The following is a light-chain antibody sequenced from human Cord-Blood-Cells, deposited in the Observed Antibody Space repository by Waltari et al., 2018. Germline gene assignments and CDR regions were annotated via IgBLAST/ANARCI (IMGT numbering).Light chain of an antibody. Sequence: QSVLTQPPSVSGAPGQRVTISCTGSSSNIGAGYDVHWYQQLPGTAPKLLIYGNGDRPSGVPDRFVGSKSGTSASLAITGLQAEDVADYYCQSYDSSLSGSVFGGGTKLTVL. CDR3: QSYDSSLSGSV. CDR1: SSNIGAGYD. V-gene: IGLV1-40*01. J-gene: IGLJ2*01. CDR2: GNG.